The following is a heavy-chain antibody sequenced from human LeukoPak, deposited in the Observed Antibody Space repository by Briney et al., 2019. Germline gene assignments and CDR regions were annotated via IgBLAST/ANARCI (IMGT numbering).Heavy chain of an antibody. CDR2: IHPGDSGT. Sequence: GESLKISCNGSGYXFTNYWIGWVRQMPGKGLEWTGIIHPGDSGTRYSPSFQGQVTMSVDESITTAYLQWSSLRASDSAIYYCARGGSYRYGSSDYWGQGTLVTVSS. D-gene: IGHD5-18*01. CDR1: GYXFTNYW. CDR3: ARGGSYRYGSSDY. J-gene: IGHJ4*02. V-gene: IGHV5-51*01.